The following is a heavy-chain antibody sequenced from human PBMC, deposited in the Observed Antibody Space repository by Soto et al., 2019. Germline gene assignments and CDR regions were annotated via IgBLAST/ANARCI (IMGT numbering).Heavy chain of an antibody. CDR2: IYYSGST. J-gene: IGHJ4*02. D-gene: IGHD3-3*01. V-gene: IGHV4-39*01. CDR3: ARHQGGYYTGYFDY. CDR1: GGSISSSSYY. Sequence: SETLSLTCTVSGGSISSSSYYWGWIRQPPGKGLEWIGSIYYSGSTYYNPSLKSRVTISVDTSKNQFSLKLSSVTAADTAVYYCARHQGGYYTGYFDYWGQGTLVTVSS.